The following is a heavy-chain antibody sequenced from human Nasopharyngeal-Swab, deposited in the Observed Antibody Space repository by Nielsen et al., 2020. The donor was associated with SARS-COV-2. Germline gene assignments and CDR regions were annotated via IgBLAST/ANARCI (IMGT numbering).Heavy chain of an antibody. CDR3: ARADRGGSYFSQYYYYMDV. Sequence: GESLKISCAASGFTFSSYGMHWVRQAPGKGLEWVAVISNDGSDKFYADSVKGRFSISRDTSRSAVYLQMNSLRAEDTALYYCARADRGGSYFSQYYYYMDVWGTGTTVTVSS. V-gene: IGHV3-30*03. CDR1: GFTFSSYG. J-gene: IGHJ6*03. D-gene: IGHD1-26*01. CDR2: ISNDGSDK.